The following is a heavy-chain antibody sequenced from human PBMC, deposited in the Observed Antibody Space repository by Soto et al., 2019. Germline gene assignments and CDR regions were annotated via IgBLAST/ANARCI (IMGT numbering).Heavy chain of an antibody. V-gene: IGHV3-74*01. J-gene: IGHJ4*02. Sequence: EVRLVESGGGQVHPGGSLRLSCAASGFSFTHYRIHWVRQVPGKGLEWVCLVNADGSSTNYAGFAKGRFTISRDNSKNTAYLEMNNLRADDTALYYCAKAGDWNYVFDFWGQGTSVIVSS. CDR2: VNADGSST. CDR3: AKAGDWNYVFDF. CDR1: GFSFTHYR. D-gene: IGHD1-7*01.